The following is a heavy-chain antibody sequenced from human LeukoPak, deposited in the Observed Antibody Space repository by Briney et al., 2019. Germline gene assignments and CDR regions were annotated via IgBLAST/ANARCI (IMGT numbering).Heavy chain of an antibody. CDR1: GGTFSSYA. J-gene: IGHJ4*02. Sequence: VASVKVSCKASGGTFSSYAISWVRQAPGQGLEWMGGIIPIFGTANYAQKFQGRVTLTTDTSTSTAYMELRSLRSDDTAVYYCARDGSGVWFDYWGQGTLVTVSS. V-gene: IGHV1-69*05. CDR2: IIPIFGTA. D-gene: IGHD3-10*01. CDR3: ARDGSGVWFDY.